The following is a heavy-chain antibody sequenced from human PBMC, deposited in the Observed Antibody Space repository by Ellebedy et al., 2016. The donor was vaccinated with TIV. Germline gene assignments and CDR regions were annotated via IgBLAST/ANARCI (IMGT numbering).Heavy chain of an antibody. Sequence: GESLKISCAASGFTVGSNYMNWVRQAPGKVLEWVSVIYADGRTFYADSMKGRFTISRDNSKNTLYLQMNSLRVGETAVYYCARDTVEVPGGDAFDIWGQGTTVTVSS. V-gene: IGHV3-66*01. CDR2: IYADGRT. D-gene: IGHD2-2*01. CDR1: GFTVGSNY. CDR3: ARDTVEVPGGDAFDI. J-gene: IGHJ3*02.